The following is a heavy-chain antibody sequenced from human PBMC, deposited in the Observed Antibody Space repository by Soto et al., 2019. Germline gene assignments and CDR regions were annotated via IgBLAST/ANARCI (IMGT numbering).Heavy chain of an antibody. J-gene: IGHJ5*02. V-gene: IGHV2-5*02. Sequence: QITLKESGPTLVKPTQTLTLTCTFSAFSLSPSGVGVGWIRQPPGKALEWLALIYWDDDKRYSPSLKSRLTITKDTSKNQVVLTMTNMDPVDTATYSCAHRRWSAVGLWWFDPWGQGTLVTVSS. CDR2: IYWDDDK. CDR1: AFSLSPSGVG. D-gene: IGHD6-13*01. CDR3: AHRRWSAVGLWWFDP.